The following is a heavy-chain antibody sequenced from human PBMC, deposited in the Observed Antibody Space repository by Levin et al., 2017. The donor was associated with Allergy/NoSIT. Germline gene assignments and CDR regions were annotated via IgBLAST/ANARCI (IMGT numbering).Heavy chain of an antibody. CDR3: PSDEKAYRLGVAGTSFDH. J-gene: IGHJ4*02. CDR2: VSYDGTTK. CDR1: GFTLGSYV. D-gene: IGHD6-19*01. V-gene: IGHV3-30-3*01. Sequence: GGSLRLSCEASGFTLGSYVMHWVRQAPGKGLEWVAGVSYDGTTKSYADSVKGRFIISKDNPRNTLSLQMNSLRPEDTAIFYCPSDEKAYRLGVAGTSFDHGGQGILVTVSS.